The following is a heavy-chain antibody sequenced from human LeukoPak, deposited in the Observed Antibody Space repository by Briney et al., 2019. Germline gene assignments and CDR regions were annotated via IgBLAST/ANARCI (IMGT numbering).Heavy chain of an antibody. CDR3: ARETRYCTNGVCSKATNWFDP. V-gene: IGHV1-2*02. CDR2: IDPNTGDS. J-gene: IGHJ5*02. CDR1: EYTFTGYY. Sequence: GASVKVSCKASEYTFTGYYIHWVRQAPGQGLEWMGWIDPNTGDSNYVQKFQGRVTMTRDTSISTAYMELSRLRSDDTAVYYCARETRYCTNGVCSKATNWFDPWGQGTLVTVSS. D-gene: IGHD2-8*01.